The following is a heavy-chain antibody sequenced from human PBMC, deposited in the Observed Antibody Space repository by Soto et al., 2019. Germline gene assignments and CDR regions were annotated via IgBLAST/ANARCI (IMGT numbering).Heavy chain of an antibody. J-gene: IGHJ6*02. Sequence: GSLRLSCAASGFTFSSYGMHWVRQAPGKGLEWVAVISYDGSNKYYADSVKGRFTISRDNSKNTLYLQMNSLRAEDTAVYYCAKDRDGYNFPLYGMDVWGQGPTVTVSS. D-gene: IGHD5-12*01. CDR3: AKDRDGYNFPLYGMDV. CDR2: ISYDGSNK. CDR1: GFTFSSYG. V-gene: IGHV3-30*18.